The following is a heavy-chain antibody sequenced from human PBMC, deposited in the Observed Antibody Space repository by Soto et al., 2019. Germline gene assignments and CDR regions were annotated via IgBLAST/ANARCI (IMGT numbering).Heavy chain of an antibody. J-gene: IGHJ4*02. CDR1: GYTFTSYG. CDR3: ARVGCTNGVCYWAYFDY. Sequence: QVPLVQPGAEVKKPGASVKVSCKASGYTFTSYGISWVRQAPGQGLEWMGWISAYNGNTNYAQKLQGRVTMTTDTSTSTAYLELRSLRSDDTAVYYCARVGCTNGVCYWAYFDYWGQGTLVTVSS. V-gene: IGHV1-18*01. D-gene: IGHD2-8*01. CDR2: ISAYNGNT.